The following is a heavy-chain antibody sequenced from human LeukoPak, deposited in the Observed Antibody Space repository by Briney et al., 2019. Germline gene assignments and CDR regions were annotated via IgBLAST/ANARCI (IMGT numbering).Heavy chain of an antibody. CDR3: TTGQVSSYSYSKLSWWRNYYYYYMDV. CDR1: GFTFSNAW. V-gene: IGHV3-15*01. J-gene: IGHJ6*03. D-gene: IGHD3-9*01. CDR2: IKSKTDGGTT. Sequence: GGSLRLSCAASGFTFSNAWMSWVRQAPGKGLEWVGRIKSKTDGGTTDYAAPVKGRFTISRDDSKNTLYLQMNSLKTEDTAVYYCTTGQVSSYSYSKLSWWRNYYYYYMDVWGKGTTVTVSS.